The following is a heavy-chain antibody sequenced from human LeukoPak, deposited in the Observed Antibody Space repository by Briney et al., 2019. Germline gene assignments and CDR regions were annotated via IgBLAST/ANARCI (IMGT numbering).Heavy chain of an antibody. Sequence: SVKVSCKASGGTFSSYAISWVRQAPGEGLEWMGGIIPIFGTANYAQKFQGRVTITADETTSTAYMELSSPRSEDTAVYYCARDLPGYDAFDIWPQNTMLSVSS. CDR3: ARDLPGYDAFDI. CDR1: GGTFSSYA. J-gene: IGHJ3*02. V-gene: IGHV1-69*13. CDR2: IIPIFGTA. D-gene: IGHD6-13*01.